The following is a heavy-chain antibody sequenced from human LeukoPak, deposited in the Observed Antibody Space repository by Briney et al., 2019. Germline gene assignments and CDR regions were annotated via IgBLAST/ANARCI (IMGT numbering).Heavy chain of an antibody. D-gene: IGHD2-15*01. Sequence: PSETLSLTCTVSGGSISSYYWSWIRQPPGKGLEWIGYIYYSGSTNYNPSLKSRVTISVDTSKNQFSLKLSSVTAADTAVYYCARDNERCSGGSCYTGIFDYWGQGTLVTVSS. CDR2: IYYSGST. V-gene: IGHV4-59*12. CDR1: GGSISSYY. CDR3: ARDNERCSGGSCYTGIFDY. J-gene: IGHJ4*02.